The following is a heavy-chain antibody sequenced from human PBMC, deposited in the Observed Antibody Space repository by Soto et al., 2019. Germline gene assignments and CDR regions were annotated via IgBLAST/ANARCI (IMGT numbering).Heavy chain of an antibody. CDR3: ARDFSSGWDTFDY. D-gene: IGHD6-19*01. V-gene: IGHV1-18*01. J-gene: IGHJ4*02. CDR2: ISAHNGDT. Sequence: QVQLVQSGPEVQKPGASVKVSCKASGYTFTTYGISWVRQAPGQGLEWMGWISAHNGDTNFAQTFQGRVTMTRDTSTGTAYMELWSLRSDDTAVYYCARDFSSGWDTFDYWGQGTLVAVSS. CDR1: GYTFTTYG.